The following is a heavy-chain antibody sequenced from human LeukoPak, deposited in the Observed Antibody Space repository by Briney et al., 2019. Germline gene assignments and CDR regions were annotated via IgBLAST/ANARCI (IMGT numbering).Heavy chain of an antibody. J-gene: IGHJ4*02. D-gene: IGHD1-26*01. CDR2: IGDMGGDI. CDR3: ALPINSGHLLSYFDY. CDR1: GFTFSDYY. Sequence: GGSLRLSCAASGFTFSDYYMSWVRQTPGKGLEWVSAIGDMGGDIYYADSVKGRFTISRDKSKNPLYQQMNSLRVKDTALYYCALPINSGHLLSYFDYWGQGTLVTVPS. V-gene: IGHV3-23*01.